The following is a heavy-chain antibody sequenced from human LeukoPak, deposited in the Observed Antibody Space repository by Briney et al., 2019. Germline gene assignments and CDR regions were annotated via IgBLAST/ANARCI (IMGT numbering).Heavy chain of an antibody. V-gene: IGHV1-18*01. CDR1: GYSFVLYG. J-gene: IGHJ4*02. Sequence: GASVKVSCKASGYSFVLYGISWVRQAPGQGPEWMGWISTYNGNTKYAEKFQGRVTMTTDTPTSTAYTELRSLRSDDTAVYYCARDEDYGIFVNVDYWGQGTLVTVSS. D-gene: IGHD4-17*01. CDR3: ARDEDYGIFVNVDY. CDR2: ISTYNGNT.